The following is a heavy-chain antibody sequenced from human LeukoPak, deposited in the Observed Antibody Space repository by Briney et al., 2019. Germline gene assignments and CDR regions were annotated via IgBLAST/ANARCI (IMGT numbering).Heavy chain of an antibody. V-gene: IGHV4-59*12. J-gene: IGHJ4*02. Sequence: SETLSLTCTVSGGSISSYYWSWIRQPPGKGLEWTGYIYYSGTTYYNPSLKSRITMSLDTSKNQVSLTLSSVTAADTAVYYCVRDDSGYGRNHYGGQGTLVTVSS. CDR1: GGSISSYY. D-gene: IGHD5-12*01. CDR3: VRDDSGYGRNHY. CDR2: IYYSGTT.